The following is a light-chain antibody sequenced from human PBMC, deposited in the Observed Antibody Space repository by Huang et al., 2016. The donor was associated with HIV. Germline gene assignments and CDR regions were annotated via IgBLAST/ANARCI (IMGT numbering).Light chain of an antibody. V-gene: IGKV1-27*01. CDR3: QGYDSAPRA. J-gene: IGKJ1*01. CDR2: GAS. Sequence: DIQMTQSPSSLSASPGVRVTLSCRANQDIGNFLAWYQHKPGGVPRLLIYGASTLQSGVPSRFSGRGSGTDFTLTITSFQPDDVATYYCQGYDSAPRAFGQGTKVEI. CDR1: QDIGNF.